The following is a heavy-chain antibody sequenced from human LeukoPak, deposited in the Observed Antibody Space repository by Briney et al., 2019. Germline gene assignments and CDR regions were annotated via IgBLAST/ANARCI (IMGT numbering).Heavy chain of an antibody. D-gene: IGHD5-12*01. V-gene: IGHV3-23*01. J-gene: IGHJ4*02. Sequence: PGGTLRLSCAASGFTFSSYGMSWVCQAPGKGLEWVSAISGSGGSTYYADSVKGRFTISRDNSKNTLYLQMNSLRAEDTAVYYCAKYSAYSGYDNFDYWGQGTLVTVSS. CDR3: AKYSAYSGYDNFDY. CDR1: GFTFSSYG. CDR2: ISGSGGST.